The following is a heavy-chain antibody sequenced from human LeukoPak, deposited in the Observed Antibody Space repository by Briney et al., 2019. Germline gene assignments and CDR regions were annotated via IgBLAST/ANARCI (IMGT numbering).Heavy chain of an antibody. CDR3: AKDLNELWFGERNYMDV. CDR1: GFTFSSYA. CDR2: IRYDGSNK. Sequence: GGSLRLSCAASGFTFSSYAMSWVRQAPGKGLEWVAFIRYDGSNKYYADSVKGRFTISRDNSKNTLYLQMNSLRAEDTAVYYCAKDLNELWFGERNYMDVWGKGTTVTISS. V-gene: IGHV3-30*02. D-gene: IGHD3-10*01. J-gene: IGHJ6*03.